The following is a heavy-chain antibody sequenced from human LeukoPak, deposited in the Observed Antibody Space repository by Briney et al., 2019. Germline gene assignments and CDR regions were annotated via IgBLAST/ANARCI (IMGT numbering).Heavy chain of an antibody. D-gene: IGHD1-26*01. V-gene: IGHV3-30*02. CDR1: GFSFINYG. CDR2: MPFGGNDK. Sequence: GGSLRLSCAASGFSFINYGMHWVRQAQGKGLEWLAFMPFGGNDKYYADSVRGRFTISRDNSKSTLFLQMNSLRPEDTAVYYCVKDDGGTYDYWGQGTLVTVSS. J-gene: IGHJ4*02. CDR3: VKDDGGTYDY.